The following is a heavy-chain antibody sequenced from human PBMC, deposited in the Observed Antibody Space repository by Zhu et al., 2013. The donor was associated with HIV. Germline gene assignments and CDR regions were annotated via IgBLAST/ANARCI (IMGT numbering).Heavy chain of an antibody. CDR1: GYTFSNYI. V-gene: IGHV1-18*01. CDR2: ISAYNGNT. Sequence: QVQLVQSGAEVKKPGASVKVSCKASGYTFSNYIISWVRQAPGQGLEWMGWISAYNGNTDYSQKLQDRVTMTTATSTSTAYMELRSLRSADTAVYYCARVGFIVVGGNCYFDYWAREPWSPSP. D-gene: IGHD2-15*01. J-gene: IGHJ4*02. CDR3: ARVGFIVVGGNCYFDY.